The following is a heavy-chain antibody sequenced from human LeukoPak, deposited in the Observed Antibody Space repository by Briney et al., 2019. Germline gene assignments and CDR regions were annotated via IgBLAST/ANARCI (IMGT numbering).Heavy chain of an antibody. V-gene: IGHV4-39*01. CDR1: GGSISSSSYY. Sequence: SETLSLTCTVSGGSISSSSYYWGWIRQPPGKGLEWIGSIYYSGSTYYNPSLKSRVTMSVDTSKDQFSLKLSSVTAADTAVYYCASLLTPTDAFDIWGQGTMVTVSS. CDR3: ASLLTPTDAFDI. J-gene: IGHJ3*02. D-gene: IGHD2-15*01. CDR2: IYYSGST.